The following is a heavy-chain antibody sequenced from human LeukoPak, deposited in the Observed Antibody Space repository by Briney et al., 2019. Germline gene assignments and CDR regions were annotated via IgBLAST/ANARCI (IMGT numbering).Heavy chain of an antibody. J-gene: IGHJ4*02. CDR2: IGFDGTKK. D-gene: IGHD5/OR15-5a*01. CDR3: ARQMTSTRLFDS. Sequence: GGSLRLSCVASGFTFSDHPFHWVRQSPDKGLEWVALIGFDGTKKYYADSVQGRFTVSRENSKNTLFLQMNTLRADDTAVYFCARQMTSTRLFDSWGQGTLVTVSS. CDR1: GFTFSDHP. V-gene: IGHV3-30*04.